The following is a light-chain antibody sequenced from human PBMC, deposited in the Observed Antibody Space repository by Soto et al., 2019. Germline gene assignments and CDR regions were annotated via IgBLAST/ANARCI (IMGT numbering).Light chain of an antibody. Sequence: EIVLTQSPGPLALSPGERATLSCRASQSVGSSYLAWYQQKPGQAPRLLIYGASSRATGIPDRFSGSESGTDLNLTISRVEPEDFAVYDCQKYGSSALPCGGGTEVEI. CDR1: QSVGSSY. CDR3: QKYGSSALP. CDR2: GAS. V-gene: IGKV3-20*01. J-gene: IGKJ4*01.